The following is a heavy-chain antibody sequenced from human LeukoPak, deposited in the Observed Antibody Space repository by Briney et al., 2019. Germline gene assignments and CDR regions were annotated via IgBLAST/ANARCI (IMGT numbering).Heavy chain of an antibody. D-gene: IGHD3-10*01. J-gene: IGHJ5*02. CDR1: GGSFSGYY. CDR2: INHSGST. Sequence: SETLSLTCAVYGGSFSGYYWSWIRQPPGKGLEWIGEINHSGSTNYNPSLKSRVTISVDTSKNQFSLKLSSVTAADTAVYYCARGSVRPRITMVRGVRSNWFDPRGQGTLVTVSS. V-gene: IGHV4-34*01. CDR3: ARGSVRPRITMVRGVRSNWFDP.